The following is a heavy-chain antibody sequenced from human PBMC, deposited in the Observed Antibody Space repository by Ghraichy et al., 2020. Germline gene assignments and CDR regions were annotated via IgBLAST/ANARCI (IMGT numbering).Heavy chain of an antibody. CDR1: GYTLTELS. D-gene: IGHD2-8*01. Sequence: ASVKVSCKVSGYTLTELSMHWVRQAPGQGLEWMGGFDPEDGETIYAQKFQGRVTMTEDTSTDTAYMELSSLRSEDTAVYYCATNEPQRTNGVCYWFDPWGQGTLVTVSP. CDR3: ATNEPQRTNGVCYWFDP. V-gene: IGHV1-24*01. J-gene: IGHJ5*02. CDR2: FDPEDGET.